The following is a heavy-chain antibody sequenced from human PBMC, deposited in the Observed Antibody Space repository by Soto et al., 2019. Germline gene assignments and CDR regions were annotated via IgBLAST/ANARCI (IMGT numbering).Heavy chain of an antibody. Sequence: PSETLSLTCFVSGGSVTSHHWRWIRQFPGQGLEWIAYTSYTGNTNYNPSLQSRVTISVDTSKNQFSLKLSSVTAADTAVYYCVRGPSRRLLFPYYYYYGMDVWGQGTTVTVSS. D-gene: IGHD3-3*01. CDR3: VRGPSRRLLFPYYYYYGMDV. CDR2: TSYTGNT. J-gene: IGHJ6*02. CDR1: GGSVTSHH. V-gene: IGHV4-59*02.